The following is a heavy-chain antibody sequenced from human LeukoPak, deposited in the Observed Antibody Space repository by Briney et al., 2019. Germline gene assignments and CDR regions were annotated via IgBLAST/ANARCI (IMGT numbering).Heavy chain of an antibody. V-gene: IGHV1-69*04. J-gene: IGHJ5*02. D-gene: IGHD6-13*01. CDR3: ARPVGEQQLAGGSNWFDP. Sequence: AASVKVSCKASGGTFSSYAISWVRQAPGQGLEWMGRIIPILGIANYAQKFQGRVTITADKSTSTAYMELSSLRSEDTAVYYCARPVGEQQLAGGSNWFDPWGQGTQVTVSS. CDR2: IIPILGIA. CDR1: GGTFSSYA.